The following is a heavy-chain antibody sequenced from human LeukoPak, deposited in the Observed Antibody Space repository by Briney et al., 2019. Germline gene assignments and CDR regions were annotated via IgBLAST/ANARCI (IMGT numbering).Heavy chain of an antibody. CDR3: ARGSRWGFLPTYYYYGMDV. D-gene: IGHD3-3*01. J-gene: IGHJ6*02. V-gene: IGHV4-34*01. CDR1: GGSFSGYY. Sequence: SETLSLTCAVYGGSFSGYYWSWIRQPPGKGLEWIGEINHSGSTNYNPSLKSRVTISVDTSKNQFSLKLSSVTGADTAVYYCARGSRWGFLPTYYYYGMDVWGQGTTVTVSS. CDR2: INHSGST.